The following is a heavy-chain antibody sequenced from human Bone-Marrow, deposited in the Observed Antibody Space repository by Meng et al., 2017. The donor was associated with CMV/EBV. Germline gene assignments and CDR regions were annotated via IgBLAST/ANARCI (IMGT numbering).Heavy chain of an antibody. Sequence: GESLKISCAASGFTFSSYSMNWVRQAPGKGLEWVSSISSSSSYIYYADSVKGRFTISRDNAKNSLYLQMNSLRAEDTAVYYCARDVLKYGYYFDYWGQGTLVTVSS. D-gene: IGHD2-2*01. CDR1: GFTFSSYS. V-gene: IGHV3-21*01. CDR2: ISSSSSYI. CDR3: ARDVLKYGYYFDY. J-gene: IGHJ4*02.